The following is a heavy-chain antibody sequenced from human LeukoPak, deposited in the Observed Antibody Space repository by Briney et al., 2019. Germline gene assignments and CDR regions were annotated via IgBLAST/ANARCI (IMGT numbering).Heavy chain of an antibody. CDR3: ARGGYYFDY. CDR1: DGSITNYD. J-gene: IGHJ4*02. CDR2: VHYSGTT. V-gene: IGHV4-59*01. Sequence: SETLSLTCTVSDGSITNYDWSWVRQPPGKGLEFIGHVHYSGTTNYNPSLRSRVTISIDTSKKHFFLKLKSVTAADTAVYYCARGGYYFDYWGQGTLVTVSS. D-gene: IGHD3-16*01.